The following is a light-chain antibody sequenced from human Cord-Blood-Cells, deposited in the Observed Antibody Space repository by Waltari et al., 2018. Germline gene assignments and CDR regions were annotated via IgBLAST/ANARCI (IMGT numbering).Light chain of an antibody. Sequence: EIVWTQSPGTLSLSPGERATLSFRASQSVSSSYLAWYQQKPGQAPRPVIHGASSRATGIADRISGSGYGTDLTLTISSLDPEGFAVYYCQQYGSSPPWTFGHGTKVEIK. CDR1: QSVSSSY. J-gene: IGKJ1*01. V-gene: IGKV3-20*01. CDR3: QQYGSSPPWT. CDR2: GAS.